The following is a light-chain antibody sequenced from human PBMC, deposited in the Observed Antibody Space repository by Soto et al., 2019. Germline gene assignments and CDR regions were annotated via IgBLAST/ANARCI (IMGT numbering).Light chain of an antibody. V-gene: IGKV3-20*01. CDR1: QSVDSRF. Sequence: EIVLTQSPGTLSLSPGESATLSCRASQSVDSRFLAWYQQKPGQAPRLLMYGASTRAAGIPDRFSGSGSGTDFTLIISSLEPEDCAVYYCQQYDSSRTFGQGTKVEMK. CDR2: GAS. J-gene: IGKJ1*01. CDR3: QQYDSSRT.